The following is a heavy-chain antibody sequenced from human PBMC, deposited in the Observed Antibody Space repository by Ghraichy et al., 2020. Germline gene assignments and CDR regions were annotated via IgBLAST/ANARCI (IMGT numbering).Heavy chain of an antibody. Sequence: GGSLRLSCAASGFTFSSYSMNWVRQAPGKGLEWVSYISSSSSTIYYADSVKGRFTISRDNAKNSLYLQMNSLRDEDTAVYYCARGPGSVGYNWFDPWGQGTLVTVSS. V-gene: IGHV3-48*02. CDR2: ISSSSSTI. J-gene: IGHJ5*02. CDR1: GFTFSSYS. CDR3: ARGPGSVGYNWFDP. D-gene: IGHD3-10*01.